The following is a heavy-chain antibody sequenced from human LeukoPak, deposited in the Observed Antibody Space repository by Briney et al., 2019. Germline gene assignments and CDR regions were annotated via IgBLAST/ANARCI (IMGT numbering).Heavy chain of an antibody. CDR3: ARVFIYCSGGSCYCDY. CDR1: GYTFTGYY. Sequence: ASVEVSCKASGYTFTGYYMHWVRQAPGQGLEWMGWINPNSGGTNYAQKFQGRVTMTRDTSISIAYMELSRLRSDDTAVYYCARVFIYCSGGSCYCDYWGQGTLVTVSS. D-gene: IGHD2-15*01. V-gene: IGHV1-2*02. CDR2: INPNSGGT. J-gene: IGHJ4*02.